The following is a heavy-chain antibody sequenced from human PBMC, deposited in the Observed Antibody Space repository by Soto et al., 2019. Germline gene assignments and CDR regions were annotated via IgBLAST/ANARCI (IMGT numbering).Heavy chain of an antibody. J-gene: IGHJ4*02. D-gene: IGHD6-19*01. CDR2: ISSSSSTI. Sequence: PGGSLRLSCAASGFTFSSYSMNWVRQAPGKGLEWVSYISSSSSTIYYADSVKGRFTISRDNAKNSLYLQMNSLRAEDTAVYYGASLGIAVATRFDYWGQGTLVTVSS. CDR3: ASLGIAVATRFDY. CDR1: GFTFSSYS. V-gene: IGHV3-48*01.